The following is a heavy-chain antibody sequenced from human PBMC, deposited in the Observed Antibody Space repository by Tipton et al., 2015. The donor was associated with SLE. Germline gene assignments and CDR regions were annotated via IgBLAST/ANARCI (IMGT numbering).Heavy chain of an antibody. CDR1: GYTFINYW. CDR3: ASDLDGGREAFSI. D-gene: IGHD3-16*01. V-gene: IGHV5-10-1*01. CDR2: IDPTDSYT. Sequence: QLVQSGPEVKKPGESLRISCQFSGYTFINYWSTWVRQMPGKGLEWMGNIDPTDSYTNYGPSFQGHVTISADNSINTAYLHWSSLNASDTAMYYCASDLDGGREAFSIWVQGTMVTGSS. J-gene: IGHJ3*02.